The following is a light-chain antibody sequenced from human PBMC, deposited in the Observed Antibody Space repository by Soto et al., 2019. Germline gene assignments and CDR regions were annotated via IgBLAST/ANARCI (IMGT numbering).Light chain of an antibody. CDR1: QSVSSR. CDR2: GAS. J-gene: IGKJ1*01. CDR3: QQYNSYSRT. Sequence: EIVMTQSPGTLSLSPGERATLSCRASQSVSSRLAWYQQKPGQAPRLLISGASSRATGIPDRFSGSGFGTDFTLTISSLQPDDFATYYCQQYNSYSRTFGQGTKVDIK. V-gene: IGKV3D-15*01.